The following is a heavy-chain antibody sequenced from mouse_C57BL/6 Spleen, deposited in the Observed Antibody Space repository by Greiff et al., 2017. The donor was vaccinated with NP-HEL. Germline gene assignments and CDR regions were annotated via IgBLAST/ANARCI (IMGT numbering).Heavy chain of an antibody. D-gene: IGHD1-1*01. V-gene: IGHV1-9*01. CDR1: GYTFTGYW. CDR3: ARDGSRGDWYFDV. J-gene: IGHJ1*03. Sequence: VQLQQSGAELMKPGASVKLSCKATGYTFTGYWIGWVKQKPGHGLEWIGEILTGSGSTNYNEKFKGKATFTADTSSNTAYMQLSSLTTEDSAIYYCARDGSRGDWYFDVWGTGTTVTVSS. CDR2: ILTGSGST.